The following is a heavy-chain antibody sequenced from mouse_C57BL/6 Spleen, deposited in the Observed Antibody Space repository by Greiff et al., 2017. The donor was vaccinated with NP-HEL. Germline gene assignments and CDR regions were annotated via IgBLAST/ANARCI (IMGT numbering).Heavy chain of an antibody. Sequence: VQLLESGAELAKPGASVKLSCKASGYTFTSYWMHWVKQRPGQGLEWIGYINPSSGYTKYNQKFKDKATLPADKSSSTAYMQRSSLTYEDSAVYDCARGLTGKGYYFDYWGQGTTLTVSS. J-gene: IGHJ2*01. CDR1: GYTFTSYW. CDR3: ARGLTGKGYYFDY. D-gene: IGHD4-1*01. CDR2: INPSSGYT. V-gene: IGHV1-7*01.